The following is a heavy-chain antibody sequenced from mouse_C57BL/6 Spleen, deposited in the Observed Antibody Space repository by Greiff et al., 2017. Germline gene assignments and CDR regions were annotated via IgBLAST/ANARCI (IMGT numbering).Heavy chain of an antibody. CDR1: GFSLTSYG. D-gene: IGHD1-1*01. J-gene: IGHJ4*01. CDR2: IWSGGST. V-gene: IGHV2-2*01. CDR3: AREFPITTVVARAMDY. Sequence: VQVVESGPGLVQPSPSLSITCTVSGFSLTSYGVHWVRQSPGKGLEWLGVIWSGGSTDYNAAFISRLSISKDNSKSQVFFKMNSLQADDTAIYYWAREFPITTVVARAMDYWGQGTSVTVSS.